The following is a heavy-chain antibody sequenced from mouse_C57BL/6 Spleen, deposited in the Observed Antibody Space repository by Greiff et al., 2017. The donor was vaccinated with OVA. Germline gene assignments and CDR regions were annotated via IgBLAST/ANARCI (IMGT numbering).Heavy chain of an antibody. J-gene: IGHJ2*01. CDR2: INYDGSST. Sequence: DVHLVESEGGLVQPGSSMKLSCTASGFTFSDYYMAWVRQVPEKGLEWVANINYDGSSTYYLDSLKSRFIISRDNAKNILYLQMSSLKSEDTATYYCARGVLGAYFDVWGQGTTLTVSS. D-gene: IGHD4-1*01. CDR1: GFTFSDYY. CDR3: ARGVLGAYFDV. V-gene: IGHV5-16*01.